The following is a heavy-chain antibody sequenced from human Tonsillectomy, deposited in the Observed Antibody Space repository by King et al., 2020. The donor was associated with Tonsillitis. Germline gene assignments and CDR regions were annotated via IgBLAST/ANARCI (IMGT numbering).Heavy chain of an antibody. D-gene: IGHD3-10*01. CDR2: IYYSGST. J-gene: IGHJ6*03. CDR1: GGSISSSSYY. CDR3: ARLVGGNHYYYYMDV. Sequence: QLQESGPGLVKPSETLSLTCTVSGGSISSSSYYWGWIRQPPGKGLEWIGSIYYSGSTYYNPSLKSRVTISVDTSKNQFSLKLSSVTAADTAVYYCARLVGGNHYYYYMDVWGKGTTVTVSS. V-gene: IGHV4-39*01.